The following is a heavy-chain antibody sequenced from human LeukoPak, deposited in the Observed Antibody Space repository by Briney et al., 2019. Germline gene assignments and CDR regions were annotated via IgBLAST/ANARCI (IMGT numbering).Heavy chain of an antibody. CDR1: RFTFSSYS. CDR3: AKDGRRMVAATRYGYYYYMDV. J-gene: IGHJ6*03. Sequence: GGSLRLSCAASRFTFSSYSMNWVRQAPGKGLEWVSSISSSGSYIYYADSVKGRFTISRDNSKNTLYLQMNSLRAEDTAVYYCAKDGRRMVAATRYGYYYYMDVWGKGTTVTISS. CDR2: ISSSGSYI. D-gene: IGHD2-15*01. V-gene: IGHV3-21*01.